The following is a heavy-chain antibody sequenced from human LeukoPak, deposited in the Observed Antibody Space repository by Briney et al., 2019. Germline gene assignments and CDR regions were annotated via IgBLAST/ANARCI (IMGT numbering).Heavy chain of an antibody. V-gene: IGHV3-9*01. Sequence: PGGSLRLSCAASGFTFDDYAMHWVRQAPGKGLEWVSGISWNSGSIGYADSVKGRFTTSRDNAKNSLYLQMNSLRAEDTALYYCAKVGYSSSHPGNWFDPWGQGTLVTVSS. CDR3: AKVGYSSSHPGNWFDP. J-gene: IGHJ5*02. CDR2: ISWNSGSI. CDR1: GFTFDDYA. D-gene: IGHD6-13*01.